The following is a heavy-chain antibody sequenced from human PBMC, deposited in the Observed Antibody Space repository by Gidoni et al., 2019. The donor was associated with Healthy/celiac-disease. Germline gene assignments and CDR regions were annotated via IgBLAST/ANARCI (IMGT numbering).Heavy chain of an antibody. V-gene: IGHV3-48*01. CDR1: GFTFSSYS. CDR2: ISSSSSTI. D-gene: IGHD3-22*01. Sequence: EVQLVESGGGLVQPGGPLRLSCAASGFTFSSYSLNWVRQAQGKGLEWVSYISSSSSTIYYADSVKGRFTISRDNAKNSLYLQMNSLRAEDTAVYYCARGLHYYDSSGYSYNWFDPWGQGTLVTVSS. J-gene: IGHJ5*02. CDR3: ARGLHYYDSSGYSYNWFDP.